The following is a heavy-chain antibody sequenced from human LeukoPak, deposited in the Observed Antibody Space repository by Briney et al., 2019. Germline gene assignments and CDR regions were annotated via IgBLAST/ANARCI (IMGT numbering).Heavy chain of an antibody. V-gene: IGHV4-59*01. CDR3: AREESSGCFDY. Sequence: PSETLSLTCTVSGGSISSYYWSWIRQPPGKGLEWIGYIYYSGSTNYSPSLKSRVTISVDTSKNQFSLKLSSVTAADTAVYYCAREESSGCFDYWGQGTLVTVSS. CDR2: IYYSGST. J-gene: IGHJ4*02. D-gene: IGHD6-19*01. CDR1: GGSISSYY.